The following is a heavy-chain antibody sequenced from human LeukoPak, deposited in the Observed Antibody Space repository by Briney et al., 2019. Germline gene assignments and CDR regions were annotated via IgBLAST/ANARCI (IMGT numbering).Heavy chain of an antibody. D-gene: IGHD3-10*01. J-gene: IGHJ4*02. CDR1: GFTFSDYY. Sequence: GGSLRLSCAASGFTFSDYYMSWIRQAPGKGLEWVSYISISGSTIYYADSVKGRFTISRDNAKNSLYLQMNSLRVEDTAVYYCAKLAKYFYGSETYYFFEHWGQGTPVTASS. CDR3: AKLAKYFYGSETYYFFEH. CDR2: ISISGSTI. V-gene: IGHV3-11*04.